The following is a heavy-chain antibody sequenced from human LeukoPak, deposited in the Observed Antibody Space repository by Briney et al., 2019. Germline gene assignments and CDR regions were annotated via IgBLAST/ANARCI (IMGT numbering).Heavy chain of an antibody. Sequence: WVRQPPGKGLEWIGSIYYSGSTYYNPSLKSRVTISVDTSKNQFSLKLSSVTAADTAVYYCARVVTYYYDSSGYYWGQGTLVTVSS. D-gene: IGHD3-22*01. J-gene: IGHJ4*02. V-gene: IGHV4-39*07. CDR3: ARVVTYYYDSSGYY. CDR2: IYYSGST.